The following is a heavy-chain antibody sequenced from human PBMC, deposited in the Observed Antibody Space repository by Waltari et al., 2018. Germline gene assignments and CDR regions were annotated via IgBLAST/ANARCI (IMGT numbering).Heavy chain of an antibody. Sequence: EVRLVQSGAEVKKPGESLKISGKGSGDQFSTYWIGWVRQMPGQGLEWVGILYVGYSDTRYSPSFLGQVTMSADKSITTAYLQWSSLKASDTAMYYCARREHDYDYVGGSYRRVIDTFDIWGQGTRVTVSS. CDR1: GDQFSTYW. J-gene: IGHJ3*02. V-gene: IGHV5-51*03. CDR2: LYVGYSDT. CDR3: ARREHDYDYVGGSYRRVIDTFDI. D-gene: IGHD3-16*02.